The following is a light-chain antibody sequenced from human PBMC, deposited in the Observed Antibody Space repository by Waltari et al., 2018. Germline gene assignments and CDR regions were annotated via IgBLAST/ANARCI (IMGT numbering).Light chain of an antibody. CDR2: EVS. Sequence: QSALTQPPSASGSPGQSLTISCTGSSGDIGTFKYVSWYQQHPGKAPNVIIYEVSKRPSGVPGRFSASKSDNTASLTVSGLQSDDEAIYYCSSYAGNNHLIFGGGTRVTVL. J-gene: IGLJ2*01. CDR1: SGDIGTFKY. V-gene: IGLV2-8*01. CDR3: SSYAGNNHLI.